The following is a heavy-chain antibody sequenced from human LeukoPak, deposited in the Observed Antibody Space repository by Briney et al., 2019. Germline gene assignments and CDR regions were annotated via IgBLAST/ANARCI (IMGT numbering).Heavy chain of an antibody. J-gene: IGHJ5*02. CDR3: ARDRKQWLRGPFDP. Sequence: SETLSLTCSVSGGSISSYYWNWIRQPQGKGREWIGYVYFSGSTNYNPSLKSRVTISVDTSKNQFSLKLRSVTAADTAVYYCARDRKQWLRGPFDPWGQGTLVTVSS. V-gene: IGHV4-59*01. D-gene: IGHD6-19*01. CDR1: GGSISSYY. CDR2: VYFSGST.